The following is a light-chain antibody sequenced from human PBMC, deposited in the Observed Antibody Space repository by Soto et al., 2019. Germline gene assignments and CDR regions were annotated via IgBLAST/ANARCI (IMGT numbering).Light chain of an antibody. J-gene: IGKJ4*01. CDR2: DAS. CDR1: QSVSSY. CDR3: QQRSNWPL. Sequence: EIVLTQSPDTLSLSPGERATLSCRASQSVSSYLAWYQRKPGQAPRLLIYDASNRATGIPARFSGSGSGTDFTLTISSLEPEDFAVYYCQQRSNWPLFGGGTKVEIK. V-gene: IGKV3-11*01.